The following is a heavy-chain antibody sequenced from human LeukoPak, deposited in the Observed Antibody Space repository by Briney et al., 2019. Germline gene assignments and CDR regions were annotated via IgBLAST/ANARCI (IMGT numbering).Heavy chain of an antibody. Sequence: PSETLSLTCNVSGASISSYYWSWIRQPPGKGLEWIAYTLYSGDTNYNPSLKSRVTISVDTSKNQFSLKLSSVTAADTAVYYCARFSRLGDNSGHYLDHWGQGTLVTVSS. V-gene: IGHV4-59*01. CDR1: GASISSYY. D-gene: IGHD6-19*01. CDR2: TLYSGDT. CDR3: ARFSRLGDNSGHYLDH. J-gene: IGHJ4*02.